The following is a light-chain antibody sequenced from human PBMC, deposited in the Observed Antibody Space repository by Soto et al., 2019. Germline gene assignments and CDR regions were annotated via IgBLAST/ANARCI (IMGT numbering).Light chain of an antibody. CDR3: QQLNSYPLIT. CDR1: QGISSY. J-gene: IGKJ5*01. V-gene: IGKV1-9*01. CDR2: AAS. Sequence: IQLTQSPSFLSASVGDRVTITCRASQGISSYLAWYQQKPGKAPKLLIYAASTLQSGVPSRFSGSGSGTEFTLTISSLQPDDFATYYCQQLNSYPLITFGQGTRPEIK.